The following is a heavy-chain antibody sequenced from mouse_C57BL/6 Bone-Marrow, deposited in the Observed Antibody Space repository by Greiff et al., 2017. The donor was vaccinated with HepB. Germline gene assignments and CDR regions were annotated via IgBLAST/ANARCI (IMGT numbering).Heavy chain of an antibody. Sequence: QVQLQQPGAELVKPGASVKLSCKASGYTFTSYGISWVKQRTGQGLEWIGEIYPRSGNTYYNEKFKGKATLTADKSSSTAYMELRSLTSEDSAVYFCARTFPIYYDYDGGAWFAYWGQGTLVTVSA. V-gene: IGHV1-81*01. J-gene: IGHJ3*01. CDR2: IYPRSGNT. D-gene: IGHD2-4*01. CDR1: GYTFTSYG. CDR3: ARTFPIYYDYDGGAWFAY.